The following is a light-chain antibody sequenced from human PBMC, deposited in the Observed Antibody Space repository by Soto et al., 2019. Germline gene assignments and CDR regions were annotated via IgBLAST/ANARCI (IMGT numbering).Light chain of an antibody. Sequence: DMALTQSPGTLSLSPGERATLSCRASRSFASSYLGWYQQKPGQAPRLLLYAASKRATGIPDRSSGSGSGTDFTLTINRLEPEDSAVYYCQQYGSPPPYTFGQGTKVDIK. CDR2: AAS. J-gene: IGKJ2*01. CDR1: RSFASSY. V-gene: IGKV3-20*01. CDR3: QQYGSPPPYT.